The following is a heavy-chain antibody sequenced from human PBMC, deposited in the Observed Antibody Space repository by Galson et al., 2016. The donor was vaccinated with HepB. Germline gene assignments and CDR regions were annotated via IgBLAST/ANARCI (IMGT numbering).Heavy chain of an antibody. D-gene: IGHD1-14*01. CDR2: ISDDGIRK. J-gene: IGHJ4*02. Sequence: SLRLSCATSGFRFSGHGMHWVRQAPGKGLQWVAFISDDGIRKYYADSVRGRFIISRDYFKDTVYLQMNSLRPEDTAFYYCARDRTGAWGLDYWGQGALVTVSS. CDR3: ARDRTGAWGLDY. V-gene: IGHV3-30*03. CDR1: GFRFSGHG.